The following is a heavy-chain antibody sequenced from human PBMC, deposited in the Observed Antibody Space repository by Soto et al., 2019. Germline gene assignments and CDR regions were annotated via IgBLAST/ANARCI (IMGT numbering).Heavy chain of an antibody. Sequence: RSMRVSCAASGFTFSSSAMSWVRQAPGKGLEWVSAISGSGGSTYYADSVKGRFTISRDNSETTLYLQMNSLRAEETAVYGYSANRGYNYYYGMDVWGQGTTVTV. V-gene: IGHV3-23*01. CDR2: ISGSGGST. J-gene: IGHJ6*02. CDR1: GFTFSSSA. CDR3: SANRGYNYYYGMDV. D-gene: IGHD2-21*01.